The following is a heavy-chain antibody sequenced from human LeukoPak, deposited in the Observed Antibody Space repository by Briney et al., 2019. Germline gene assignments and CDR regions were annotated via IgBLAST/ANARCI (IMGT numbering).Heavy chain of an antibody. CDR2: ISWNSGSI. V-gene: IGHV3-9*01. D-gene: IGHD3-3*01. J-gene: IGHJ4*02. Sequence: GRSLRLSCAASGFTFDDYAMHWVRQAPGKGMEWVSGISWNSGSIGYADSVKRRFTISRDNAKNSLYLQMNSLRAEDTALYYCAKSGRAKYYDFWSGSSGLAFDYWGQGTLVTVSS. CDR3: AKSGRAKYYDFWSGSSGLAFDY. CDR1: GFTFDDYA.